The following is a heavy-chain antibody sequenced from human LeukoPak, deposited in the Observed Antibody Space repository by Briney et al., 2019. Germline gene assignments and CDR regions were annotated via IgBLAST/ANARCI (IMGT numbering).Heavy chain of an antibody. CDR1: GFTFSDYW. CDR2: INQDGSEK. D-gene: IGHD2-15*01. V-gene: IGHV3-7*01. CDR3: ARGSVVAANFDF. J-gene: IGHJ4*02. Sequence: GGSLRLSCAASGFTFSDYWMSWVRQTPGKGLEWVANINQDGSEKDYVDSVRGRFTISRDNAKNSLFLQMNILRADDAAVYYCARGSVVAANFDFWGQGTLVSVSS.